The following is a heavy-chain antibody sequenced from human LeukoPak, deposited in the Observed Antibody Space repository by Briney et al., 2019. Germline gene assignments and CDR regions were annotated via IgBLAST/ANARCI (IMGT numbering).Heavy chain of an antibody. D-gene: IGHD2-21*01. CDR1: GFTLSSYA. J-gene: IGHJ4*02. V-gene: IGHV3-23*01. CDR2: ISVSGNT. CDR3: AKAPVTTCSGAYCYPFDY. Sequence: GGSLRLSCAASGFTLSSYAMSWVRQAPGGGLEWVSAISVSGNTYHADSVKGRFTISRDSSKNTLYLQMNRLRAEDAAVYYCAKAPVTTCSGAYCYPFDYWGQGTLVTVSS.